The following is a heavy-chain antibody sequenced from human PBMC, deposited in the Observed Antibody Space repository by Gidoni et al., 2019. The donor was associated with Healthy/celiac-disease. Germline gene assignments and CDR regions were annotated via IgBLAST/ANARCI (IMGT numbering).Heavy chain of an antibody. D-gene: IGHD3-16*02. Sequence: QVQLQQWGAGLLKPSETLSLTCAVYGGSFSGYYWSWIRQPPGKGLEWIGEINHSGSTNYNPSLKSRVTISVDTSKNQFSLKLSSVTAADTAVYYCARRQHYVWGSYRSEAGAGAIGYWGQGTLVTVSS. CDR1: GGSFSGYY. CDR3: ARRQHYVWGSYRSEAGAGAIGY. J-gene: IGHJ4*02. V-gene: IGHV4-34*01. CDR2: INHSGST.